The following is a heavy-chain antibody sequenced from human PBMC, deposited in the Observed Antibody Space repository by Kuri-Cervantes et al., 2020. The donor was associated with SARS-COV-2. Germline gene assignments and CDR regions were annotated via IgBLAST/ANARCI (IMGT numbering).Heavy chain of an antibody. J-gene: IGHJ4*02. CDR1: GFTFSSYG. CDR2: IWYDGSNK. Sequence: GGSLRLSCAASGFTFSSYGMHWVRQAPGKGLEWVAVIWYDGSNKYYADSVKGRFTISRDNFMNMMFLQMSSLRADDTAVYYCAKGTTTYTSPFDYWGRGTLVTVSS. V-gene: IGHV3-33*06. D-gene: IGHD1-14*01. CDR3: AKGTTTYTSPFDY.